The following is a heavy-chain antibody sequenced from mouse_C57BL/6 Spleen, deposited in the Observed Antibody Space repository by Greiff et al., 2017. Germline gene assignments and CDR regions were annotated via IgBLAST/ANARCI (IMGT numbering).Heavy chain of an antibody. CDR1: GYTFTSYW. CDR2: IYPGSGST. Sequence: QVQLQQPGAELVKPGASVKMSCKASGYTFTSYWITWVKPRPGQGLEWIGDIYPGSGSTNYNEKFKSKATLTVATSSSTAYMQLSSLTSEDSAVYYGARRYYGSSYDYFDYWGQGTTLTVSS. V-gene: IGHV1-55*01. CDR3: ARRYYGSSYDYFDY. J-gene: IGHJ2*01. D-gene: IGHD1-1*01.